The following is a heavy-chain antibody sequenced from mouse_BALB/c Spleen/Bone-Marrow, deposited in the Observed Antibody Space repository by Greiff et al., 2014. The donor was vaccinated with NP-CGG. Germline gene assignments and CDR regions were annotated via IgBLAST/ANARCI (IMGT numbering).Heavy chain of an antibody. CDR2: IHPNSGNT. J-gene: IGHJ2*01. CDR1: GYTFTSSW. D-gene: IGHD4-1*01. Sequence: QVQLQQSGSVLVRPGASVKLSCKASGYTFTSSWMHWAKQRPGQGLEWIGEIHPNSGNTNYNEKFKGKATLTVDTSSSTAYVDLSSLTSEDSAVYYCARSGFDYWGQGTTLTVFS. V-gene: IGHV1S130*01. CDR3: ARSGFDY.